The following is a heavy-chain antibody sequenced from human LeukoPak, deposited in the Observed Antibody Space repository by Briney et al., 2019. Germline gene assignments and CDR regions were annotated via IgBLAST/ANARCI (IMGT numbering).Heavy chain of an antibody. CDR1: GFTFSSYW. CDR2: IKQDGGEI. V-gene: IGHV3-7*01. D-gene: IGHD1-26*01. CDR3: ARDKVVGATHFDY. J-gene: IGHJ4*02. Sequence: PGGSLRLSCAASGFTFSSYWMSWVRQAPGKGLEWVANIKQDGGEIYYVDSVKGRFTISGDNAKNSLSLQMNSLRAEDTAVYYCARDKVVGATHFDYWGQGTLVTVSS.